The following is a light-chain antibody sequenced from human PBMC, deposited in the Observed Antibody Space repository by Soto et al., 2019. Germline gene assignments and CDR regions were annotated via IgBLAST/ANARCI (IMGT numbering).Light chain of an antibody. V-gene: IGKV1-5*03. CDR2: KAS. CDR3: QHYNSYSEA. CDR1: QTISSW. Sequence: DIQMTQSPSTLSVSVGDRVTISCRASQTISSWLAWYQQKPGKAPKLLIYKASTLNSSVPSRFSGSGSGTEFTLTISSPQPDDFATYYCQHYNSYSEAFGQGTKVDIK. J-gene: IGKJ1*01.